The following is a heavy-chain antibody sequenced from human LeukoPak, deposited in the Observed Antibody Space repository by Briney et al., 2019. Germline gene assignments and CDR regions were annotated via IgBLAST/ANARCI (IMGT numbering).Heavy chain of an antibody. Sequence: GGSLRLSCAASGFTFSSYWMHWVRQAPGKGLVWVSRINTDGSSTSYADSVKGRFTISRDNAKNTLYLQMNSLRAEDTALYYCAKDLHSVSGYYYYGMDVWGQGTTVTVSS. V-gene: IGHV3-74*01. CDR1: GFTFSSYW. J-gene: IGHJ6*02. CDR3: AKDLHSVSGYYYYGMDV. D-gene: IGHD3-3*02. CDR2: INTDGSST.